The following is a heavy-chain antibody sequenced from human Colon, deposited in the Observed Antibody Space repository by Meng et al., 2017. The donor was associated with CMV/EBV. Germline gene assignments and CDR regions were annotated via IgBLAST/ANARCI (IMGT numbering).Heavy chain of an antibody. V-gene: IGHV3-30*04. J-gene: IGHJ5*01. CDR2: ISFDGNNT. Sequence: ASDFIFSNDPMRGRRPAPGTGLEWVAVISFDGNNTYYADSVKGRFTISRDNYKNTLFLQMNSMRAEDPAVYYCARDRSDVYRYFDSWGQGTLVTVSS. D-gene: IGHD5-18*01. CDR3: ARDRSDVYRYFDS. CDR1: DFIFSNDP.